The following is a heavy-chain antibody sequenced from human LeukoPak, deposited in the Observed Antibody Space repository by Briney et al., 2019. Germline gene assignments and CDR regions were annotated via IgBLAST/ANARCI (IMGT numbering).Heavy chain of an antibody. D-gene: IGHD3-16*01. V-gene: IGHV4-38-2*02. CDR1: GYSISSGYY. CDR2: IYYSGRA. J-gene: IGHJ4*02. CDR3: ARDVPGGRNDY. Sequence: SETLSLTCTVSGYSISSGYYWGWIRQPPGRGLEWIGSIYYSGRANYSPSLKGRVTISLDTSKNQFSLNMNFVTAADTAVYYCARDVPGGRNDYWGQGTLVTVSS.